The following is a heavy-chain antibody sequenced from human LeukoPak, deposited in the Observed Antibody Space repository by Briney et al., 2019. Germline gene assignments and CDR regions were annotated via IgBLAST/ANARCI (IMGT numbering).Heavy chain of an antibody. CDR3: AKAAFWGFGAFDI. J-gene: IGHJ3*02. D-gene: IGHD3-16*01. CDR2: ISGSGGNT. CDR1: GFTFSSYD. Sequence: GGSLRLSCAASGFTFSSYDMSWVRQAPGKGLEWVSGISGSGGNTYYADSVKGRFTISRDNSKNTLYLQMNGLRAEDMAVYYCAKAAFWGFGAFDIWGQGTMVTVSS. V-gene: IGHV3-23*01.